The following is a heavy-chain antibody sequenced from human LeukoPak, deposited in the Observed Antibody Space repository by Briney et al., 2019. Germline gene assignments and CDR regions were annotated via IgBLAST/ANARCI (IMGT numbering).Heavy chain of an antibody. V-gene: IGHV3-23*01. J-gene: IGHJ4*02. CDR1: GFTFSNFA. Sequence: GGSLRLSCAASGFTFSNFAMSWLRQARGKGLEWVSGIRVSGDRTYYADSERGRFTISRGNSKNTLYLQMNNPRGDDTAVYYCAKQSTARSLGEGGQGTLVTVSS. D-gene: IGHD6-6*01. CDR2: IRVSGDRT. CDR3: AKQSTARSLGE.